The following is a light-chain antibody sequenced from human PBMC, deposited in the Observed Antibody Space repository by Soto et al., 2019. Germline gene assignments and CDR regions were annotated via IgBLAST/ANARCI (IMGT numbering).Light chain of an antibody. CDR3: SSYTPSSTYV. CDR2: EVS. CDR1: SSDVGSYNR. Sequence: QSALTQPPSVSGSPGQSVTISCTGTSSDVGSYNRVSWYQQPPGTAPKLMIYEVSNRPSGVPDRFSGSKSGNTASLTISGLQAEDEAGYYCSSYTPSSTYVFGTGPKLTVL. J-gene: IGLJ1*01. V-gene: IGLV2-18*02.